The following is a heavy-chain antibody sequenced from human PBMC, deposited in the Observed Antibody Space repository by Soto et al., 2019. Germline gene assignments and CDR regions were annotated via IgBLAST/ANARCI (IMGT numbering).Heavy chain of an antibody. J-gene: IGHJ4*02. CDR3: ARTGFYYYGSGSPVAVDY. CDR2: ISAYNGNT. Sequence: ASVKVSCKASGYTLTSYGISWVRQAPGQGLEWMGWISAYNGNTRYAQKLQGRVTMTTDTSTSTAYMELRSLRSDDTAVYFCARTGFYYYGSGSPVAVDYWGQGTLVTVS. D-gene: IGHD3-10*01. V-gene: IGHV1-18*01. CDR1: GYTLTSYG.